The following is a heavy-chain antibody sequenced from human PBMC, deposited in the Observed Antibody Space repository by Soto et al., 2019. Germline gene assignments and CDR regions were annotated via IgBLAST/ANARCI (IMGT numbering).Heavy chain of an antibody. CDR3: ARVSGTTVTTGWFDP. V-gene: IGHV4-31*03. Sequence: QVQLQESGPGLAKPSQTLSLTCTVSGGSISSGGYYWSWIRQHPGKGLEWIGYIYYSGSTYYNPSLKSRVTISVDTSKNQFSLKLSSVTAADTAVYYCARVSGTTVTTGWFDPWGQGILVTVSS. D-gene: IGHD4-17*01. J-gene: IGHJ5*02. CDR2: IYYSGST. CDR1: GGSISSGGYY.